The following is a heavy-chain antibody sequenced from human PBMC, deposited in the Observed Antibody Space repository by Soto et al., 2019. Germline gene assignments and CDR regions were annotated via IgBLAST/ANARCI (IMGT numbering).Heavy chain of an antibody. CDR1: GFTFSSYA. D-gene: IGHD6-19*01. V-gene: IGHV3-30-3*01. Sequence: GGSLRLSCAASGFTFSSYAMHWVRQAPGKGLEWVAVISYDGSNKYYADSVKGRFTISRDNSKNTLYLQMNSLRAEDTAVYYCARSRFSGWYSKPAEPFDYWGHGTLVTVSS. CDR3: ARSRFSGWYSKPAEPFDY. J-gene: IGHJ4*01. CDR2: ISYDGSNK.